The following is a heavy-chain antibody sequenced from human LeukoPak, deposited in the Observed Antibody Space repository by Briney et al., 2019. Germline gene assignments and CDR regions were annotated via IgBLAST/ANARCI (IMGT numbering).Heavy chain of an antibody. D-gene: IGHD3-10*01. CDR1: GGSISSYY. J-gene: IGHJ6*02. V-gene: IGHV4-59*01. CDR3: ARWEVRGVHYYYGMDV. Sequence: SETLSLTCTASGGSISSYYWSWIRQPPGKGLEWIGYIYYSGSTNYNPSLKSRDTISVDTSKNQFSLKLSSVTAADTAVYYCARWEVRGVHYYYGMDVWGQGTTVTVSS. CDR2: IYYSGST.